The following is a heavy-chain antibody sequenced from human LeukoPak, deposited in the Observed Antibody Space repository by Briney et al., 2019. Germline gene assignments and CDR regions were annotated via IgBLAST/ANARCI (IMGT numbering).Heavy chain of an antibody. Sequence: GGSLRLSCAASGLTFSDYYMSWIRQAPGKGLEWVSYISSSGSTIYYADSVKGRFTISRDNAKNSLYLQMNSLRAEDTAVYYCARWMWRVVRGMILGGRVDYWGQGTLVTVSS. D-gene: IGHD3-10*01. CDR2: ISSSGSTI. CDR1: GLTFSDYY. CDR3: ARWMWRVVRGMILGGRVDY. J-gene: IGHJ4*02. V-gene: IGHV3-11*04.